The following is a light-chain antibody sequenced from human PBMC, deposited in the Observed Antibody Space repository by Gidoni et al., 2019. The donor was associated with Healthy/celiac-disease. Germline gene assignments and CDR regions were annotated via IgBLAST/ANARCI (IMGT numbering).Light chain of an antibody. J-gene: IGLJ2*01. CDR3: QAWDSSTQGV. CDR1: KLGDKY. V-gene: IGLV3-1*01. Sequence: SYELTQPPSVSVSPGQTASITCSGDKLGDKYACWYQQKPGQSPVLVIYQDSKRPSGIPERFSGSNSGNTATRTISGTQAMDEADYYCQAWDSSTQGVFGGGTKLTVL. CDR2: QDS.